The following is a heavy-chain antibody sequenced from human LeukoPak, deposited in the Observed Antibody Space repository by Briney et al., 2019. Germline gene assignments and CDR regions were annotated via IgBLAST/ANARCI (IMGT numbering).Heavy chain of an antibody. CDR2: INQESTET. J-gene: IGHJ4*02. D-gene: IGHD2-15*01. CDR1: GFRFTGFW. CDR3: AREVDRSFGY. V-gene: IGHV3-7*01. Sequence: GGSPRLSCAASGFRFTGFWMSWVRQAPGKGPEWVANINQESTETYYVDSVRGRFTISRDNAKNSLSLQMNSLRVEDTAVYYCAREVDRSFGYWGQGNLVTVSS.